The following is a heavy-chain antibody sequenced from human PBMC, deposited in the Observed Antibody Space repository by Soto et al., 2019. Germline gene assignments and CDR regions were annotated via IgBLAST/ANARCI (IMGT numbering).Heavy chain of an antibody. CDR1: GGTFSSYA. V-gene: IGHV1-69*12. Sequence: QVQLVQSGAEVKKPGSSVKVSCKASGGTFSSYAISWVRQATGQGLEWMGGIIPILGTANYAQKFQGRVTSTAXXSXSXXYMELRSLRSEDTAVYYCAREGSGYCSGGSCYGDYWGQGTLVTVSS. D-gene: IGHD2-15*01. CDR2: IIPILGTA. J-gene: IGHJ4*02. CDR3: AREGSGYCSGGSCYGDY.